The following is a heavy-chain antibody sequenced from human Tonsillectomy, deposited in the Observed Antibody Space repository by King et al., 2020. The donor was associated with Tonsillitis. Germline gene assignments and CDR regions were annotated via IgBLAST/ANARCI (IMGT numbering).Heavy chain of an antibody. CDR2: VNHRSGST. Sequence: QLVQSGAELKKPGASVMISCTASGYTFTGYYIFYVRQAPGQGLEWMGWVNHRSGSTSYSQKFQGRVTMTRDTSINTTYMELDRLTSDDTAVYYCARGRDSYGAGSWGYWGQGTLVTVSS. CDR3: ARGRDSYGAGSWGY. V-gene: IGHV1-2*02. CDR1: GYTFTGYY. D-gene: IGHD3-10*01. J-gene: IGHJ4*02.